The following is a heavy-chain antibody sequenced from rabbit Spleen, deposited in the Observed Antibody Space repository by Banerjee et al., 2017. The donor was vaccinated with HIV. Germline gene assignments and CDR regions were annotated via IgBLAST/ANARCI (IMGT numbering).Heavy chain of an antibody. CDR3: AREKAGSGGSWDL. V-gene: IGHV1S40*01. J-gene: IGHJ4*01. CDR2: IATSSDGTI. D-gene: IGHD4-2*01. CDR1: GFDVSSGW. Sequence: QSLEESGGDLVKPGASLTLTCKASGFDVSSGWMCWVRQAPGKGLEWIACIATSSDGTIYYATWAKGRFTVSQTSSTTVTLQMTSLTAADTATYFCAREKAGSGGSWDLWGQGTLVTVS.